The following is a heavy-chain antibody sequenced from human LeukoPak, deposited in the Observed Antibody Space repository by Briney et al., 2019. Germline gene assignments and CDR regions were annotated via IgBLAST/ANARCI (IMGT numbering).Heavy chain of an antibody. V-gene: IGHV1-2*06. D-gene: IGHD3-9*01. CDR3: ARVHRWRGYDILTGLARGEYYFDY. J-gene: IGHJ4*02. Sequence: ASVKVSCKASGYTFTGYYMHWVRQAPGQGLEWMGRINPNSGGTNYAQKFQGRVTMTRDTSISTAYMEVSRLRSDDTAVYYCARVHRWRGYDILTGLARGEYYFDYWGQGTLVTVSS. CDR1: GYTFTGYY. CDR2: INPNSGGT.